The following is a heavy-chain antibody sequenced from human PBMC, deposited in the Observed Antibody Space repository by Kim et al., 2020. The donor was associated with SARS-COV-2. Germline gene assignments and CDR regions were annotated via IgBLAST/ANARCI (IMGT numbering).Heavy chain of an antibody. D-gene: IGHD2-2*01. V-gene: IGHV5-10-1*01. J-gene: IGHJ6*02. Sequence: SPSFQGHVTISADKSISTAYLQWSSLKASDTAMYYCARGCSSTSCYGMDVWGQGTTVTVSS. CDR3: ARGCSSTSCYGMDV.